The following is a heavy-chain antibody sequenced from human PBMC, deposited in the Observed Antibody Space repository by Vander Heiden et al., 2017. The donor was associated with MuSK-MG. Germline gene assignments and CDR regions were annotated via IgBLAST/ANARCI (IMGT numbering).Heavy chain of an antibody. CDR3: ARARFLGGYKEGPFDY. J-gene: IGHJ4*02. V-gene: IGHV1-69*12. Sequence: QVQLVQSGAEVKKPGSSVKVSCKASGGTFSSYAISWVRQAPGQGLEWMGGIIPIFGTANYAQKFQGRVTITADESTSTAYMELSSLRSEDTAVYYCARARFLGGYKEGPFDYWGQGTLVTVSS. D-gene: IGHD3-3*01. CDR1: GGTFSSYA. CDR2: IIPIFGTA.